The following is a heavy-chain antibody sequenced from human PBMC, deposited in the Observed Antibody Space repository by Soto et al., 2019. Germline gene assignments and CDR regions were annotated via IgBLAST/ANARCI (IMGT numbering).Heavy chain of an antibody. CDR1: GGSISSYY. V-gene: IGHV4-59*01. D-gene: IGHD6-13*01. CDR3: ARDGNSWYPTYYFDY. CDR2: INYSGST. J-gene: IGHJ4*02. Sequence: PSETLSLTCTVSGGSISSYYWSWIRQPPGKGLEWIGYINYSGSTNYNPSLKSRVTISVDTSKNQFSLKLSSVTAADTAAYYCARDGNSWYPTYYFDYWGQGTLVTVSS.